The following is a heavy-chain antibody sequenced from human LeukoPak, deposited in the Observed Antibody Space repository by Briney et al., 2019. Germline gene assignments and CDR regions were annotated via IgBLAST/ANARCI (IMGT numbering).Heavy chain of an antibody. CDR3: AKSAAAGTRFDP. V-gene: IGHV3-30*02. Sequence: GGSLRLSCAASGFIFSSYGMHWVRQAPGKGQEWVAFIRYDGSNKYYTDSVKGRFTISRDNSKNTLYLQMSSLRAEDTAVYYCAKSAAAGTRFDPWGQGTLVTVSS. CDR1: GFIFSSYG. J-gene: IGHJ5*02. CDR2: IRYDGSNK. D-gene: IGHD6-13*01.